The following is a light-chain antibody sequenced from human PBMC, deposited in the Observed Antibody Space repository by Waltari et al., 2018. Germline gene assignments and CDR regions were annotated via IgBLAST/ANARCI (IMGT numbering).Light chain of an antibody. Sequence: EIVLTQSPGTLSLSPGDRATLSCRASQRVASSYLAWYQQKPGQAPRPLHYDASRRATGIPDRLGGSESGTDFSLTISRLEPEDFAVYYCQQYGASPLTFGGGTKVEIK. V-gene: IGKV3-20*01. CDR1: QRVASSY. J-gene: IGKJ4*01. CDR2: DAS. CDR3: QQYGASPLT.